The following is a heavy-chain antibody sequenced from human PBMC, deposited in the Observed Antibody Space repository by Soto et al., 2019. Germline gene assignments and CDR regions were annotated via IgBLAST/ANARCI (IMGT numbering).Heavy chain of an antibody. D-gene: IGHD3-10*01. Sequence: GGSLRLSCAASGFTFSSYAMHWVRQAPGKGLEWVAVISYDGSNKYYADSVKGRFTISRDNSKNTLYLQMNSLRAGDTAVYYCAKGGQSYDCWGQGTLVTVSS. CDR3: AKGGQSYDC. CDR1: GFTFSSYA. CDR2: ISYDGSNK. V-gene: IGHV3-30-3*01. J-gene: IGHJ4*02.